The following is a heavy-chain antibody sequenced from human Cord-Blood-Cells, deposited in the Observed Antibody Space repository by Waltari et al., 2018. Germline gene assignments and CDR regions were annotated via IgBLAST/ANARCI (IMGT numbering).Heavy chain of an antibody. J-gene: IGHJ4*02. CDR3: AKDIVRGSSWYRVDY. D-gene: IGHD6-13*01. Sequence: EVQLVESGGVVVQPGGSLRLSCAASGFTFDDYTMHWVRQAPGKGLEWVSLISCDGGSTYYADSVKGPFTSSRDNSKNSLYLQMNSLRTEDTALYYCAKDIVRGSSWYRVDYWGQGTLVTVSS. CDR2: ISCDGGST. CDR1: GFTFDDYT. V-gene: IGHV3-43*01.